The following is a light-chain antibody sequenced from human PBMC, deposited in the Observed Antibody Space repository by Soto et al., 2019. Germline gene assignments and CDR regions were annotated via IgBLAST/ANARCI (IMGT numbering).Light chain of an antibody. CDR1: SGHSSYA. J-gene: IGLJ2*01. Sequence: QLVLTQSPSASASLGASVKLTCTLSSGHSSYAIAWHQQQPEKGPRYLMNLNSDGSHSKGDGIPDRFSGSSSGAERYLTISSLQSEDEADYYCQTWGTGVVFGGGTQLTVL. CDR2: LNSDGSH. V-gene: IGLV4-69*01. CDR3: QTWGTGVV.